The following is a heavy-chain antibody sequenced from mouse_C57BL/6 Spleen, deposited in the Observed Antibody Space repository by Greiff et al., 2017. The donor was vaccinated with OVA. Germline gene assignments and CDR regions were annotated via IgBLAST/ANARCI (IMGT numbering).Heavy chain of an antibody. CDR1: GYTFTSYG. D-gene: IGHD1-1*01. CDR3: ARGEYYYGSSPYYCDY. CDR2: IYPRSGNT. Sequence: QVQLQQSGAELARPGASVKLSCKASGYTFTSYGISWVKQSTGQGLEWIGEIYPRSGNTYYNEKFKGKATLTADKSSSTAYMELRSLTSEDSAVYFCARGEYYYGSSPYYCDYWGQGTTLTVSS. V-gene: IGHV1-81*01. J-gene: IGHJ2*01.